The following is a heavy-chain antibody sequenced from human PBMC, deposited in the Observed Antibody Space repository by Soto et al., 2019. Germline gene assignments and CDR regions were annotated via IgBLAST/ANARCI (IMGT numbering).Heavy chain of an antibody. CDR3: ARRPTYYYDSSGYDFDY. Sequence: LSLTCTVSGGSISSSSYYWGWIRQPPGKGLDWIGSIYYSGSTYYNPSLKSRVTISVDTSKNQFSLKLSSVTAADTAVYYCARRPTYYYDSSGYDFDYWGQGXLVTVYS. J-gene: IGHJ4*02. V-gene: IGHV4-39*01. D-gene: IGHD3-22*01. CDR1: GGSISSSSYY. CDR2: IYYSGST.